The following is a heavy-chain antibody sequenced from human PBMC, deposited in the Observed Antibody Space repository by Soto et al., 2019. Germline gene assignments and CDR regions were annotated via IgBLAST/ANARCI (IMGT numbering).Heavy chain of an antibody. CDR3: ARGNEQQLEAFDY. CDR1: GGTFSSYA. J-gene: IGHJ4*02. CDR2: IIPIFGTA. V-gene: IGHV1-69*13. Sequence: ASVKVSCKASGGTFSSYAISWVRQAPGQGLEWMGGIIPIFGTANYAQKFQGRVTITADESTSTAYMELSSLRSEDTAVYYCARGNEQQLEAFDYWGQGTLVTVSS. D-gene: IGHD6-13*01.